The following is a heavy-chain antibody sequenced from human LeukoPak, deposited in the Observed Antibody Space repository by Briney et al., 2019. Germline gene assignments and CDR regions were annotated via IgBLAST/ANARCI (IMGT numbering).Heavy chain of an antibody. D-gene: IGHD6-13*01. CDR1: RYTFTGYY. J-gene: IGHJ4*02. CDR3: ARVVPYSSSWYDANLDY. Sequence: GASVKVSCKASRYTFTGYYMHWVRQAPGQGLEWMGWINPNSGGTNYAQKFQGRVTMTRDTSISTAYMELSRLRSDDTAVYYCARVVPYSSSWYDANLDYWGQGTLVTVSS. CDR2: INPNSGGT. V-gene: IGHV1-2*02.